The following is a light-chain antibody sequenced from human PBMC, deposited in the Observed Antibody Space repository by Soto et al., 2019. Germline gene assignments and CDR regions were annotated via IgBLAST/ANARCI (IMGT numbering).Light chain of an antibody. V-gene: IGKV2-30*01. CDR3: TQGTHWPRT. Sequence: VVLTQSPLSLPVNFGQPASISCRSSKSLVYSDGNTHLSWFHQRPGQAPRRLIYRVSSRDSGVPDRFSGSGSGTDFTLEISRVEAEDVGIYFCTQGTHWPRTFGQGTKGEVK. J-gene: IGKJ1*01. CDR1: KSLVYSDGNTH. CDR2: RVS.